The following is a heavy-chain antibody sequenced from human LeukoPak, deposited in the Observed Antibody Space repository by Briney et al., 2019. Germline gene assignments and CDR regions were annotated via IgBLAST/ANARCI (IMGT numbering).Heavy chain of an antibody. D-gene: IGHD3-10*01. CDR2: ISGSGGST. J-gene: IGHJ4*02. V-gene: IGHV3-23*01. Sequence: GGSLRLSCAASGFTFSSYAKSWVRQAPGKGLEGVSAISGSGGSTYYADSVKGRFTISRDNSKNTLHLQMNSLRAEDTAVYYCAKDGSGLWFGELSHWGQGTLVTVSS. CDR3: AKDGSGLWFGELSH. CDR1: GFTFSSYA.